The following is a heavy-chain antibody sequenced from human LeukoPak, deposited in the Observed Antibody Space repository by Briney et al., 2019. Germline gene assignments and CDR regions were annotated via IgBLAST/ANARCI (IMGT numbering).Heavy chain of an antibody. D-gene: IGHD3-3*01. J-gene: IGHJ4*02. CDR3: AGVDFWSGYSHDY. V-gene: IGHV1-8*01. CDR1: GYTFTSYD. CDR2: MNPNSGNT. Sequence: GASVKVSCKASGYTFTSYDINWVRQATGQGLEWMGWMNPNSGNTGYAQKFQGRVTMTRNTSISTAYMELSSLRSEDTAVYYCAGVDFWSGYSHDYWGQGTLVTVSS.